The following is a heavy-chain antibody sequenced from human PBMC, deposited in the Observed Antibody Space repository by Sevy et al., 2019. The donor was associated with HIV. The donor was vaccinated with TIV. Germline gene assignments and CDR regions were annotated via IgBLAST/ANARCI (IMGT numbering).Heavy chain of an antibody. CDR1: GFTFSKYS. V-gene: IGHV3-23*01. J-gene: IGHJ4*02. D-gene: IGHD6-13*01. Sequence: GGSLRLSCVASGFTFSKYSMSWVRQTPGKGLEWVSTLSFACGRINYADSVKGRFTMSRDDSRNTFYLQMDSLRAEDTAIYYCAKDLAGPGRRYFDYWGQGTLVTVSS. CDR2: LSFACGRI. CDR3: AKDLAGPGRRYFDY.